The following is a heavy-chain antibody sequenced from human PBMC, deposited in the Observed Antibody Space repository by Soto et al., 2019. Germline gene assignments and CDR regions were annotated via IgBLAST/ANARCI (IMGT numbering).Heavy chain of an antibody. J-gene: IGHJ6*04. Sequence: QVQLVQSGAEVKEPGSSVRVSCKASGGTFDNFIMNWVRQTPGQGLEWMGGIVPMLGTPTYAEEFKGRVTISATGSTSTMYMEVTSLRSEDTGIYYCARNGTYSSSLSQYSGMDVWGKGTTVTVSS. CDR3: ARNGTYSSSLSQYSGMDV. V-gene: IGHV1-69*01. CDR2: IVPMLGTP. CDR1: GGTFDNFI. D-gene: IGHD1-26*01.